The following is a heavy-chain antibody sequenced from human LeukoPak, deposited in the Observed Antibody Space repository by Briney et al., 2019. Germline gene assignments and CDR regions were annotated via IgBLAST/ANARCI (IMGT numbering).Heavy chain of an antibody. D-gene: IGHD4-17*01. J-gene: IGHJ5*01. V-gene: IGHV3-23*01. CDR2: ITGGHFPT. CDR3: TRDPNGDYVGAFES. CDR1: GFTFSSYA. Sequence: GGSLRLSCAASGFTFSSYAMSWVRQAPGKGLEWVSSITGGHFPTYYTDSVKGRFTISRDNSKNTLYPQMNSLRADDTAVYYCTRDPNGDYVGAFESWGQGTLVTVSS.